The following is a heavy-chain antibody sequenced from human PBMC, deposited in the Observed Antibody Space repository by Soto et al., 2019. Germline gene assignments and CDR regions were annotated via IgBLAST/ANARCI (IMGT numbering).Heavy chain of an antibody. CDR3: AATHYDVWSGYVDY. Sequence: GSLRLSCSAAGFTFTTFHWIRQAPGKGLEWLAVIPSDGINKYDADSVKGRFTISRDKSKNTLYLQMNNLRAGDTAVHYCAATHYDVWSGYVDYWGQGIQVTVSS. J-gene: IGHJ4*02. CDR1: GFTFTT. CDR2: IPSDGINK. D-gene: IGHD3-3*01. V-gene: IGHV3-30-3*01.